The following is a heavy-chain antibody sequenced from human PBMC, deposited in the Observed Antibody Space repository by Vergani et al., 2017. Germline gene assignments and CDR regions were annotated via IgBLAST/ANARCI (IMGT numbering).Heavy chain of an antibody. CDR3: ARDLRLLYNRFDP. D-gene: IGHD1-14*01. J-gene: IGHJ5*02. V-gene: IGHV3-33*01. Sequence: QVQLVESGGGVFKPGRSLRLSCAASGLTFNQYGLHWVRPAPGKGREWVAVTWYDGNNKQYADSVKGRFTISRDNSKSTMHLQMNSLRDEDTGVYYCARDLRLLYNRFDPWGQGTLVTVSS. CDR1: GLTFNQYG. CDR2: TWYDGNNK.